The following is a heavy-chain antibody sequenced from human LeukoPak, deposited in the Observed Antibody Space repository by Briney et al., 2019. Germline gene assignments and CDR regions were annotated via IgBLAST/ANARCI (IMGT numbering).Heavy chain of an antibody. D-gene: IGHD2-2*01. CDR2: IYYTVST. V-gene: IGHV4-30-4*08. CDR1: GGSISSGDYY. CDR3: ARNDCSSTSCQFGDAFDI. Sequence: PSQTLSLTCTVSGGSISSGDYYWSWIRQPPGTGLVWLGYIYYTVSTFYNPSLKSRVAISVDTSKNLFSLKLTSVTAADTAVYYCARNDCSSTSCQFGDAFDIWGQGAMVTVSS. J-gene: IGHJ3*02.